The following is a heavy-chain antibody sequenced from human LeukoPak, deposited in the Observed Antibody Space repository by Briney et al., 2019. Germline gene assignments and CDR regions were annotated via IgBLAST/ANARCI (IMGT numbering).Heavy chain of an antibody. CDR2: ISSSGSTI. Sequence: GGSLTLSCAASGFTFSDYYMSWIRQAPGKGLEWVSYISSSGSTIYYADSVKGRFTISRDNARNSLYLQMNSLRAEDTAVYYCARDYYYDSSGYYLHWGQGTLVTVSS. CDR1: GFTFSDYY. D-gene: IGHD3-22*01. V-gene: IGHV3-11*04. J-gene: IGHJ4*02. CDR3: ARDYYYDSSGYYLH.